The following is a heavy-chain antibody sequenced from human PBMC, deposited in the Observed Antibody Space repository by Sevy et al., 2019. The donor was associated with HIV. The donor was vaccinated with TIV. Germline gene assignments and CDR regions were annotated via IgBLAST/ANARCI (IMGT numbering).Heavy chain of an antibody. Sequence: SETLSLTCAVSGGSISSGAYSWNWIRQPPGKGLEWTGYIYHSGNTYYNPSLKSRLTISVDRSKNLFSLNLSSMTAADTAVYYCARDGGTLTTPGAFDIWGQGTLVTVSS. J-gene: IGHJ3*02. V-gene: IGHV4-30-2*01. CDR3: ARDGGTLTTPGAFDI. D-gene: IGHD4-17*01. CDR1: GGSISSGAYS. CDR2: IYHSGNT.